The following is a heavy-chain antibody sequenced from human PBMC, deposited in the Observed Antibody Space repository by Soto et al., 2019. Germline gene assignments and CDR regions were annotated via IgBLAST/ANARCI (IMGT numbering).Heavy chain of an antibody. CDR1: GGSISGYY. J-gene: IGHJ4*02. CDR2: FYRSGTT. Sequence: SETLSLTCTVSGGSISGYYWSWIRQPPGKRLEWIGYFYRSGTTSYNPSLQSRVTISVDTSKNQFSLNLNSVTAADTAVYYCATRGVVRGISYYFDFWGPGTLVTVSS. CDR3: ATRGVVRGISYYFDF. D-gene: IGHD3-10*01. V-gene: IGHV4-59*08.